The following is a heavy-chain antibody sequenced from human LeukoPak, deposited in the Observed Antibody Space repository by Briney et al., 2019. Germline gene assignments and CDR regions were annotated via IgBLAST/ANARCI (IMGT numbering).Heavy chain of an antibody. V-gene: IGHV1-46*01. Sequence: GASVKVSCKASGYTFTSHYMHWVRQAPGQGLEWMGIINPSGGSTSYAQKFQGRVTMTRDTSTSTVYMELSSLRSEDTAVYYCARDREGQQLMNWFDPWGQGTLVTVSS. CDR2: INPSGGST. J-gene: IGHJ5*02. CDR1: GYTFTSHY. CDR3: ARDREGQQLMNWFDP. D-gene: IGHD6-13*01.